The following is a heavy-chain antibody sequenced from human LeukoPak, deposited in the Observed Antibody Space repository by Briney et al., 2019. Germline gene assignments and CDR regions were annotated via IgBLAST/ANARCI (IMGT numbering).Heavy chain of an antibody. CDR2: ISGSGGST. CDR1: GFTFSSYA. V-gene: IGHV3-23*01. Sequence: GGSLRLSCAASGFTFSSYAMSWVRQAPGKGLEWVSAISGSGGSTYYADSVKGRFTISRDNSKNTLYLQMNSLRAEDTAVYYCAKDPSATYSSSWYDAFDIWGQGTMVTVSS. J-gene: IGHJ3*02. CDR3: AKDPSATYSSSWYDAFDI. D-gene: IGHD6-13*01.